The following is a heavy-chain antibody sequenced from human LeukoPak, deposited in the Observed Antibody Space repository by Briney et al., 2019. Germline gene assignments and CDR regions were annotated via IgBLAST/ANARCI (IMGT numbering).Heavy chain of an antibody. J-gene: IGHJ6*03. CDR1: GYTFTSYG. CDR2: ISAYNGNT. D-gene: IGHD4-17*01. V-gene: IGHV1-18*01. CDR3: ARGPRYGDYAYYYYMDV. Sequence: ASVKVSCKASGYTFTSYGISWVRQAPGQGLEWMGWISAYNGNTNYAQKLQGRVTMTTDTSTSTAYMELRSLRSDDTAVYYCARGPRYGDYAYYYYMDVWGKGTTVTISS.